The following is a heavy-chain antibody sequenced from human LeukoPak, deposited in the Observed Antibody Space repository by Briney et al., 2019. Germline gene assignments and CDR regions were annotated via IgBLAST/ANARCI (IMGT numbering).Heavy chain of an antibody. V-gene: IGHV3-30*02. Sequence: GGSLRLSCAASGFTFSSNGMHWVRQAPGKGLEWVAFIRYDGNNKYYADSVKGRFTISRDSSKNTLYLQMNSLRAEDTAVYYCASGITGTWGQGTLVTVSS. D-gene: IGHD1-20*01. CDR1: GFTFSSNG. CDR3: ASGITGT. CDR2: IRYDGNNK. J-gene: IGHJ5*02.